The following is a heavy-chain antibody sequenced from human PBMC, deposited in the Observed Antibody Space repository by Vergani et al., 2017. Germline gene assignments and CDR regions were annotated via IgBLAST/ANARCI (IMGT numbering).Heavy chain of an antibody. V-gene: IGHV4-61*02. D-gene: IGHD2-8*01. CDR2: VYTGGSA. Sequence: QVQLQESGPGLVKPSQTLSLTCTVSGGSISSGDYYWTWIRQPAGKGLEWIGRVYTGGSANYNPSFKSRVTISLDTSRNQFSLNLQSVTAADTAVYYCARDYASAIYYANDAFDIWGRGTKVTVSS. J-gene: IGHJ3*02. CDR3: ARDYASAIYYANDAFDI. CDR1: GGSISSGDYY.